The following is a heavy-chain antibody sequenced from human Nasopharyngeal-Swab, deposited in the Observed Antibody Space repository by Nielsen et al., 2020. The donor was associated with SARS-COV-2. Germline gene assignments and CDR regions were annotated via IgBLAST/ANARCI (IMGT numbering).Heavy chain of an antibody. V-gene: IGHV4-4*02. D-gene: IGHD2-15*01. CDR3: ARAGPPYCSGGSCYYFDY. Sequence: SETLSLTCAVSGGSISSSNWCSWVRQPPGKGLEWIGEIYHSGSTNYNPSLKSRVTISVDKSKNQFSLKLSSVTAADTAVYYCARAGPPYCSGGSCYYFDYWGQGTLVTVSS. J-gene: IGHJ4*02. CDR2: IYHSGST. CDR1: GGSISSSNW.